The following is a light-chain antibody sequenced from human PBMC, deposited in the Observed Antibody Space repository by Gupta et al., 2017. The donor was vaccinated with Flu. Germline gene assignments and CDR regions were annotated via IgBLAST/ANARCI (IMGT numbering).Light chain of an antibody. CDR3: GSYTSSSTWV. CDR1: SSDIGGYNY. V-gene: IGLV2-14*01. CDR2: EVT. Sequence: QSALTQPASVSGSPGQSITIPCTGTSSDIGGYNYVSWYQQHPGNAPKLMIYEVTNRPSGVSNRFSGSKSGNTASLTISGLQAEDEADYFCGSYTSSSTWVFGGGTKLTVL. J-gene: IGLJ3*02.